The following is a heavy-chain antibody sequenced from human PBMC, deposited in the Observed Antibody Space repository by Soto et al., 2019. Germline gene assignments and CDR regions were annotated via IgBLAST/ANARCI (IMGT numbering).Heavy chain of an antibody. CDR1: GGTFSSYA. J-gene: IGHJ2*01. CDR2: IIPIFGTA. Sequence: SVKVSCKASGGTFSSYAISWVRQAPGQGLEWMGGIIPIFGTANYAQKFQGRVTITADESTSTAYMELSSLRSEDTAVYYCARDLASSGFLPDWYFDLWGRGTLVTVSS. V-gene: IGHV1-69*13. CDR3: ARDLASSGFLPDWYFDL. D-gene: IGHD3-22*01.